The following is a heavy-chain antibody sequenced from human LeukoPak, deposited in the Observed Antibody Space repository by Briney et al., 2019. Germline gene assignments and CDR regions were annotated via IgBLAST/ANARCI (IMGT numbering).Heavy chain of an antibody. J-gene: IGHJ4*02. Sequence: PGGSLILSCAASGFTFSSYEMNWVRQAPGKGLEWVSYISSSGSTIYYADSVKGRFTISRDNAKNSLYLQMNSLRAEDTAVYYCARVFSYYYDSSGYLNWGQGTLVTVSS. D-gene: IGHD3-22*01. CDR1: GFTFSSYE. V-gene: IGHV3-48*03. CDR2: ISSSGSTI. CDR3: ARVFSYYYDSSGYLN.